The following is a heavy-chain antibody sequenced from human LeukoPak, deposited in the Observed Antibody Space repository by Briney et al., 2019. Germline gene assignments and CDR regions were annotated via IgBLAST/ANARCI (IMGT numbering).Heavy chain of an antibody. CDR1: GYIFTSYY. V-gene: IGHV1-46*01. CDR2: INPSGGST. Sequence: ASVKVSCKASGYIFTSYYIHWVRQAPGQGLEWMGIINPSGGSTGYAQKFQGRVTITRNTSISTAYMELSSLRAEDTAVYYCARWSAAGHDAFDIWGQGTMVTVSS. CDR3: ARWSAAGHDAFDI. D-gene: IGHD6-13*01. J-gene: IGHJ3*02.